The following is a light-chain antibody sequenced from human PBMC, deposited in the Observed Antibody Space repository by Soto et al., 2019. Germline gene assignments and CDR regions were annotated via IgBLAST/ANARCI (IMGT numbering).Light chain of an antibody. V-gene: IGLV2-11*01. J-gene: IGLJ1*01. CDR1: STNVGGYNY. CDR3: CSFARNFTLV. Sequence: QSALAQPRSVSGSPGQSVTISCTGTSTNVGGYNYVSWYQQHPGKAPKLMIYDVTERPSGVPDRFSGSRSGNTASLSISGLQADDESDYYCCSFARNFTLVFGSGTKLTVL. CDR2: DVT.